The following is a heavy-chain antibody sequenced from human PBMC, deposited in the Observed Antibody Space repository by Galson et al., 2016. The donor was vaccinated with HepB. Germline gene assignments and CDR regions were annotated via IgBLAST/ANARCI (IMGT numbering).Heavy chain of an antibody. D-gene: IGHD2-15*01. CDR2: ISGSGSNT. CDR1: EFTFSSYA. CDR3: AKDYGDCSGGRCYSPTLFDC. J-gene: IGHJ4*02. V-gene: IGHV3-23*01. Sequence: SLRLSCAASEFTFSSYAMSWVRQAPGKGLEWVSAISGSGSNTYYADSVKGRFTISRDTSKNTPYLQMNSLRADDTAVYFCAKDYGDCSGGRCYSPTLFDCWGQGTLVTVSS.